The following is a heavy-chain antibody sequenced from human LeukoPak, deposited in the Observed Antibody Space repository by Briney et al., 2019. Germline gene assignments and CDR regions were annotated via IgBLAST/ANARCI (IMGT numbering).Heavy chain of an antibody. CDR3: AKVGGRSWFYFDN. J-gene: IGHJ4*02. Sequence: PGGSLRLSCAASGFSFSDYGMDWVRQAPGKGLEWVAVITDDGSDKYYTDSVKGRFSISRDNSKNTLYLQMSSLRPEDTAIYYCAKVGGRSWFYFDNWGQGTVVTVSS. CDR2: ITDDGSDK. V-gene: IGHV3-30*18. CDR1: GFSFSDYG. D-gene: IGHD6-13*01.